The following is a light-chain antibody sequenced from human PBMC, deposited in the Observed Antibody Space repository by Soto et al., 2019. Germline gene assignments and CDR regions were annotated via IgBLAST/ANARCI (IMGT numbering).Light chain of an antibody. J-gene: IGLJ1*01. Sequence: QSVLTQPASVSGSPGQSITISCTGTSSDVGGYNYVSWYQQHPGKAPKVMIYEVSNRPSGVSTRFSGSKSGNTASLTISGLQADDEGDYYCSSYRSIGSIVFGTGTKVTVL. CDR1: SSDVGGYNY. V-gene: IGLV2-14*01. CDR3: SSYRSIGSIV. CDR2: EVS.